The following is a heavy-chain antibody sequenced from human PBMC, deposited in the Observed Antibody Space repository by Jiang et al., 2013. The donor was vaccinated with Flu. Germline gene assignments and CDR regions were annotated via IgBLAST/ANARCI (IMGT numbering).Heavy chain of an antibody. V-gene: IGHV3-74*01. CDR3: ARDRDCSGGSCYDALDY. J-gene: IGHJ4*02. CDR2: INSDGSST. D-gene: IGHD2-15*01. CDR1: W. Sequence: WMHWVRQAPGKDLVWVSRINSDGSSTSYADSVKGRFTISRDNAKNTLYLQMTSLTAEDTAVYYCARDRDCSGGSCYDALDYWGQGTLVTVSS.